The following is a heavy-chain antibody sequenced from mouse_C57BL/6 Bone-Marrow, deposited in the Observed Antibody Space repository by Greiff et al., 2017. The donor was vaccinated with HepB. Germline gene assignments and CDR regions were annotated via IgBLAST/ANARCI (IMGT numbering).Heavy chain of an antibody. J-gene: IGHJ3*01. CDR1: GYSITSGYY. CDR3: ARDLAWFAY. V-gene: IGHV3-6*01. Sequence: DVKLQESGPGLVKPSQSLSLTCSVTGYSITSGYYWNWIRQFPGNKLEWMGYISYDGSNNYNPSLKNRISITRDTSKNQFFLKLNSVTTEDTATYYCARDLAWFAYWGQGTLVTVSA. CDR2: ISYDGSN.